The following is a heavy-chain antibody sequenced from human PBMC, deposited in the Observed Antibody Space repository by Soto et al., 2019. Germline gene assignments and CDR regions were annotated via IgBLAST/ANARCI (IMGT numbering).Heavy chain of an antibody. V-gene: IGHV3-7*01. D-gene: IGHD4-17*01. CDR3: VGEGSRLGAFDI. Sequence: EVQLVESGGGLVQPGGSLRLSCVASGFTFSTFWMTWVRQAPGKGLEWVANIRPDGGEESYGDSVRGRFTISRDNSKNSLFLQMHSLRAEDTAVYYCVGEGSRLGAFDIWGQGTMVTVSS. CDR2: IRPDGGEE. CDR1: GFTFSTFW. J-gene: IGHJ3*02.